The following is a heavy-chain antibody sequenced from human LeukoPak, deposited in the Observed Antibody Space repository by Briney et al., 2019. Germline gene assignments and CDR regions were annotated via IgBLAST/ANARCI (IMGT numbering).Heavy chain of an antibody. Sequence: SETLSLTCTVSGGSISSYYWSWIRQPPGKGLEWIGYVYYSGSTNYNPSLKSRVAISVDTSRNQFSLKLSSVTAADTAVYYCARGGTVRNGMDVWGQGTTVTVSS. CDR1: GGSISSYY. D-gene: IGHD1-26*01. CDR3: ARGGTVRNGMDV. J-gene: IGHJ6*02. CDR2: VYYSGST. V-gene: IGHV4-59*01.